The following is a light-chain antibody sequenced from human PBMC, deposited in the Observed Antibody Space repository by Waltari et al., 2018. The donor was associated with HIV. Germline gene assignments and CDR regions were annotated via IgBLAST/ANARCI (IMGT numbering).Light chain of an antibody. CDR1: LSNLGGTF. CDR2: RND. CDR3: STWDNSLSHWV. Sequence: QSVVTQPPSASGTPGQNISTSCSGALSNLGGTFVYWYQQRPGTAPRLLLSRNDQRPSGVPDRFSGSKSATSASLAISGLRSEDEAEYHCSTWDNSLSHWVFGGGTKVTVL. J-gene: IGLJ3*02. V-gene: IGLV1-47*01.